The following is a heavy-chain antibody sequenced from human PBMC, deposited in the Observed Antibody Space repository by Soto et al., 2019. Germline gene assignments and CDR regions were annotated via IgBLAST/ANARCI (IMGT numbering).Heavy chain of an antibody. Sequence: QVQLVQSGAEVKKPGSSVKVSCKASGGTFSSYAISWVRQAPGQGLEWMGGIIPIFGTANYAQKFQGRVMITADESTSTAYMELSSLRSEDTAVYYCANQAAGYLGPVWGFDPWGQGTLVTVSS. J-gene: IGHJ5*02. CDR1: GGTFSSYA. D-gene: IGHD3-9*01. CDR3: ANQAAGYLGPVWGFDP. V-gene: IGHV1-69*01. CDR2: IIPIFGTA.